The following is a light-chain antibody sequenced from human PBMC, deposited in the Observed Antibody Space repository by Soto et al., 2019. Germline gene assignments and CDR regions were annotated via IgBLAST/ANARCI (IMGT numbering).Light chain of an antibody. J-gene: IGLJ2*01. CDR2: EVT. CDR1: RSDIGGYNF. V-gene: IGLV2-14*01. Sequence: QSALTQPASVSGSPGQSITISCSGTRSDIGGYNFVTWYQQHPGKAPKLIIFEVTNRPSGVSARFSGSKSGSTASLTISGLQAEDEADYYCSSYTITSSLVVFGGGTQLTV. CDR3: SSYTITSSLVV.